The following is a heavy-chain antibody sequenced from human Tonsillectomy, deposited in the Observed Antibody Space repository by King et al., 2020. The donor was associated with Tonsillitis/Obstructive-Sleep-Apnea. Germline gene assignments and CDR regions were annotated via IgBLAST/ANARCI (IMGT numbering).Heavy chain of an antibody. CDR1: GFSVSNARMG. J-gene: IGHJ6*03. CDR3: ARLLVPAASQPDPSYYYYMDV. D-gene: IGHD2-2*01. CDR2: IFSNDEK. V-gene: IGHV2-26*01. Sequence: VTLKDAGPVLVKPTETLTLTCTVSGFSVSNARMGVRWIRQPPGKALEWLAHIFSNDEKSYSTSLKTRLTISKDTSKSQVLLTMTNMDPVDTATYCCARLLVPAASQPDPSYYYYMDVWGKGTTVTVSS.